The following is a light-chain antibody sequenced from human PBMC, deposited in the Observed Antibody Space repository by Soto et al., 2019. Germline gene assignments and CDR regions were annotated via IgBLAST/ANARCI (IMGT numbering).Light chain of an antibody. V-gene: IGKV3-20*01. Sequence: EIVLTQSPGTLSLSPGERATLSCRASQSVSSSYLAWYQQKPGQAPRLLIYGTSSRATGIPDRFSGSGSGTDFPLTISRLEPEDFAVYYCQQYGRSPLVTFGQGTRLEI. J-gene: IGKJ5*01. CDR1: QSVSSSY. CDR2: GTS. CDR3: QQYGRSPLVT.